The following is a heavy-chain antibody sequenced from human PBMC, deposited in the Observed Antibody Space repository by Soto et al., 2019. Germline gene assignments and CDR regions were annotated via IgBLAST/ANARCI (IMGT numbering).Heavy chain of an antibody. CDR3: ARDLKRSSRPPGPLEY. CDR2: IYYSGNT. Sequence: QVQLRESGPGLVKPSQTLSLTCTVSGASISSGGYYWSWIRQPLGQGLVWIGCIYYSGNTYYNPSLKRRLRISGDTSKNQFNMQLSSVTVADTAVYYCARDLKRSSRPPGPLEYWRLGNLVTVAS. D-gene: IGHD6-6*01. CDR1: GASISSGGYY. J-gene: IGHJ4*02. V-gene: IGHV4-30-4*01.